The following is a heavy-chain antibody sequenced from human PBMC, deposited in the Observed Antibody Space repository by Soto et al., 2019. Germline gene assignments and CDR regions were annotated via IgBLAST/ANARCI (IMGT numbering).Heavy chain of an antibody. CDR2: ISYDGSNK. J-gene: IGHJ4*02. D-gene: IGHD1-7*01. Sequence: GGSLRLSCAASGFTFSSYGMHWVRQAPGKGPEWVAVISYDGSNKYYADSVKGRFTISRDNSKNTLYLQMNSLRAEDTAVYYCAKDNWNWIDYWGQGTLVTVSS. CDR3: AKDNWNWIDY. CDR1: GFTFSSYG. V-gene: IGHV3-30*18.